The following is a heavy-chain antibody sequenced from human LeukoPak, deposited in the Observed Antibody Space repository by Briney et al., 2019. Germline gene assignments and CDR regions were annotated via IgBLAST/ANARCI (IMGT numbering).Heavy chain of an antibody. CDR2: IKQDGSEK. CDR1: GFTFSSYW. CDR3: ARPRAGFCSGGSCYTVDY. J-gene: IGHJ4*02. Sequence: GGSLRLSCTASGFTFSSYWMSWVRQAPGQGLEWVANIKQDGSEKYYVDSVKGRFTISRDNAKNSLYLQMYSLRAEDTGVYYCARPRAGFCSGGSCYTVDYWGQGTLVTVSS. V-gene: IGHV3-7*03. D-gene: IGHD2-15*01.